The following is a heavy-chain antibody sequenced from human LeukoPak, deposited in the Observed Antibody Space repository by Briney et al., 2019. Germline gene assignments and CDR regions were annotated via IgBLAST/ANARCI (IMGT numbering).Heavy chain of an antibody. CDR2: ISSSGTTR. CDR3: ARELTMILVLIMFCYYYIDV. Sequence: KPGGSLRLSCAASGFTFSDYYMSWIRQAPGMGLEWISYISSSGTTRYYADSVKGRFTISRDNAKNSLYLQMNSLRAEDTAVFYCARELTMILVLIMFCYYYIDVWGKGTTVTISS. J-gene: IGHJ6*03. V-gene: IGHV3-11*01. D-gene: IGHD3-22*01. CDR1: GFTFSDYY.